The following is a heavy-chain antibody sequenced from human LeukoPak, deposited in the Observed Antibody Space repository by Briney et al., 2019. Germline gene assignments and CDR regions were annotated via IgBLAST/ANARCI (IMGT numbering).Heavy chain of an antibody. CDR1: GFTFSSYG. J-gene: IGHJ6*02. D-gene: IGHD1-14*01. CDR3: ARMPGANYYYNGMDV. V-gene: IGHV3-30-3*01. Sequence: GGSLRLSCAASGFTFSSYGVHWVRQAPGKGLEWVAVISYDGSNKYNADSVKGRFTISRDNSKNTLYLQMNSLRAEDTAVYYCARMPGANYYYNGMDVWGQGTTVTDSS. CDR2: ISYDGSNK.